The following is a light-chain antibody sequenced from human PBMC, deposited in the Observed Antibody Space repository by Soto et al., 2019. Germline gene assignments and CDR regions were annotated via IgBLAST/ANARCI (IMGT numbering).Light chain of an antibody. CDR2: RNN. Sequence: QAVVTQPPSVSGTPGQRVTISCSGSSSNIGSDYVYWFQQLPGTAPKVLIYRNNQRPSGVPERFSGSKSGTSASLAISGLRSEDEADYYCQSYDSNLSGSLFGGGTKLTVL. V-gene: IGLV1-47*01. CDR3: QSYDSNLSGSL. CDR1: SSNIGSDY. J-gene: IGLJ2*01.